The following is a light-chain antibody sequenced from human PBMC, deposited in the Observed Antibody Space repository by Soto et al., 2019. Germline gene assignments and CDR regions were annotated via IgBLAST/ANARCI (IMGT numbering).Light chain of an antibody. V-gene: IGKV1-5*01. CDR3: QQANSFPLT. Sequence: DIPMTQVPSTFPAFLGDRVPIACGARHNIGSCLAWYQQKPGKAPQVLIYDVSNLETGVPSRFSGSGSGTEFTLTISSLQPEDFATYYCQQANSFPLTFGQGTRLEIK. J-gene: IGKJ5*01. CDR2: DVS. CDR1: HNIGSC.